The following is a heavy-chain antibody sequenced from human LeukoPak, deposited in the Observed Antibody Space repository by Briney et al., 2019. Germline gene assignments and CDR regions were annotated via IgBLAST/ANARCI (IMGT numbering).Heavy chain of an antibody. J-gene: IGHJ4*02. CDR3: ARSRSGYYEDY. CDR1: GFSFSTYG. Sequence: GGSLRLSCAASGFSFSTYGMHWVRQAPGKGLEWVANIKEDGSEKYYVDSVKGRFTISRDNAKNSLSLQVNSLRAEDTAVYYCARSRSGYYEDYWGQGTLVTVSS. V-gene: IGHV3-7*01. D-gene: IGHD3-22*01. CDR2: IKEDGSEK.